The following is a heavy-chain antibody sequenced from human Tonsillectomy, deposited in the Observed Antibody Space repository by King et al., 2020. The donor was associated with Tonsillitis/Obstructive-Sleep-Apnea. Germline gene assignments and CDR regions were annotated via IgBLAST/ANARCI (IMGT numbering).Heavy chain of an antibody. CDR2: IDWDDDK. CDR1: GFSLSTSGMS. Sequence: VTLKESGPALVKPTQTLTLTCTFSGFSLSTSGMSVSWIRQPTGKALEWLARIDWDDDKYYSTFLKTRLTISKDTSKNQVVLAMTNMAPVDTATYYCAISPVATTYYYYYMDVWGRGTTVTVSS. J-gene: IGHJ6*03. D-gene: IGHD5-12*01. V-gene: IGHV2-70*11. CDR3: AISPVATTYYYYYMDV.